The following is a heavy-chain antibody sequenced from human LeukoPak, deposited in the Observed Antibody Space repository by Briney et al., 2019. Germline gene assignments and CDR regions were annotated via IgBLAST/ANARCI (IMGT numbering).Heavy chain of an antibody. Sequence: SETLSLTCTVSGGSISSGDYYWSWIRQPPGKGLEWIGYIYYSGSTYYNPSLKSRVTISVDTSKNQFSLKLSSVTAADTAVYYCARPGITGSSETLDYWGQGTLVTVSS. CDR1: GGSISSGDYY. J-gene: IGHJ4*02. V-gene: IGHV4-30-4*08. CDR2: IYYSGST. D-gene: IGHD1-20*01. CDR3: ARPGITGSSETLDY.